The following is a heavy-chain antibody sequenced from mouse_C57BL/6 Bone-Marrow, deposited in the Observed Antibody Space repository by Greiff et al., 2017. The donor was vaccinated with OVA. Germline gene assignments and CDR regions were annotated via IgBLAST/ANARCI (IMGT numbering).Heavy chain of an antibody. J-gene: IGHJ2*01. CDR1: GYTFTSYW. CDR3: ARSDWDGYFDY. CDR2: IDPNSGGT. V-gene: IGHV1-72*01. D-gene: IGHD4-1*01. Sequence: QVQLKQPGAELVKPGASVKLSCKASGYTFTSYWMHWVKQRPGRGLEWIGRIDPNSGGTKYNEKFKSKATLTVDKPSSTAYMQLSSLTSEDSAVYYCARSDWDGYFDYWGQGTTLTVSS.